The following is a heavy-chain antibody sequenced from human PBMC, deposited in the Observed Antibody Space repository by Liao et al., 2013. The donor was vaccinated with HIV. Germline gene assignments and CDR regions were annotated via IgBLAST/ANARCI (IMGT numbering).Heavy chain of an antibody. Sequence: QLQLQESGPGLVKPSETLSLTCTVSGDSISSRSYYWGWIRQPPGKGLEWIGTVYYSGSTYYNPSLKSRVTISVDTSKNQFSLRLSSVTAADTAVYYCARGRGTSAFDLWGQG. V-gene: IGHV4-39*07. J-gene: IGHJ3*01. CDR1: GDSISSRSYY. CDR2: VYYSGST. CDR3: ARGRGTSAFDL. D-gene: IGHD1-1*01.